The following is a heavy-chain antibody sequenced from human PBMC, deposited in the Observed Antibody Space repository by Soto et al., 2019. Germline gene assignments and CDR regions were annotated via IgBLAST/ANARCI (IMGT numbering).Heavy chain of an antibody. CDR3: ARDGSIVGATHFDY. CDR2: IIPIFGTA. V-gene: IGHV1-69*13. Sequence: SVKVSCKDSGGTFSSYAISWVRQAPGQGLEWMGGIIPIFGTANYAQKFQGRFTITADESTSTAYMELSSLRSEDTAVYYCARDGSIVGATHFDYWGQGTPVTVSS. CDR1: GGTFSSYA. D-gene: IGHD1-26*01. J-gene: IGHJ4*02.